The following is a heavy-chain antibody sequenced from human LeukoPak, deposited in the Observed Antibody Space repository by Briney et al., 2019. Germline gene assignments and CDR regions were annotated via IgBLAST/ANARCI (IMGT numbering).Heavy chain of an antibody. CDR1: GYSFTTYW. D-gene: IGHD2-21*02. J-gene: IGHJ3*02. CDR2: IYPGDSDT. V-gene: IGHV5-51*01. Sequence: GESLKISCTASGYSFTTYWIGWVRQMPGKGLEWKGIIYPGDSDTRYSPSFQGQVTISADKSISTAYLQWSSLKASDTAIYHCARWVTADRGKKDAFDIWGQGTMVTVSS. CDR3: ARWVTADRGKKDAFDI.